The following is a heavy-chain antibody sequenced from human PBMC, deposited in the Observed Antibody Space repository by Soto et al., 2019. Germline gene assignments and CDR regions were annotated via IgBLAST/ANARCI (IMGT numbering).Heavy chain of an antibody. Sequence: SETLSLTCTVSGGSVTSYYMNWIRQPAGKGLEWIERIYTSGNTNYNPSLKSRVTMSVDTSKNQFSLTLTSVTAADTAVYHCARDFTMYNWFDSWGQGTLVTVSS. CDR3: ARDFTMYNWFDS. CDR2: IYTSGNT. D-gene: IGHD3-3*01. V-gene: IGHV4-4*07. CDR1: GGSVTSYY. J-gene: IGHJ5*01.